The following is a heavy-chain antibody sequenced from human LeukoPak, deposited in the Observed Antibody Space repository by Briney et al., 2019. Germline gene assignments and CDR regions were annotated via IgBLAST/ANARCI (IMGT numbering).Heavy chain of an antibody. CDR1: GFTFSDYY. CDR2: ISSSGSTI. CDR3: ARAYDYVFSLGAFDI. J-gene: IGHJ3*02. V-gene: IGHV3-11*04. Sequence: GGSLRLSCAASGFTFSDYYMSWIRQAPGKGLEWVSYISSSGSTIYYADSVKGRFTISRDNAKNSLYLQMNSLRAEDTAVYYCARAYDYVFSLGAFDIWGQGTMVTVSS. D-gene: IGHD3-16*01.